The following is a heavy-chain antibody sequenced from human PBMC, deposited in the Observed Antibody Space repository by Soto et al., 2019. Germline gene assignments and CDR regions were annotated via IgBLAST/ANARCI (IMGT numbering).Heavy chain of an antibody. CDR3: TTGYCSGGGCYSYYYYYAMDV. CDR2: IKSKTDGGTT. J-gene: IGHJ6*02. CDR1: DFTFSNAW. D-gene: IGHD2-15*01. Sequence: GGSLRLSCAASDFTFSNAWMNWVRQAPGKGLEWVGRIKSKTDGGTTDYAAPVKGRFTISRDDSKNTLYLQMNSLKTEDTAVYYCTTGYCSGGGCYSYYYYYAMDVWGQGTTVTVSS. V-gene: IGHV3-15*07.